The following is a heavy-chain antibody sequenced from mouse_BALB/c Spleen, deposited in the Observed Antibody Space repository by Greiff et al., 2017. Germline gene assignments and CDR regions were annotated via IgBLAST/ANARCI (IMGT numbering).Heavy chain of an antibody. CDR1: GYTFTSYY. V-gene: IGHV1S81*02. Sequence: QVQLKESGAELVKPGASVKLSCKASGYTFTSYYMYWVKQRPGQGLEWIGEINPSNGGTNFNEKFKSKATLTVDKSSSTAYMQLSSLTSEDSAVYYCTRGGKGAMDYWGQGTSVTVSS. J-gene: IGHJ4*01. D-gene: IGHD2-1*01. CDR3: TRGGKGAMDY. CDR2: INPSNGGT.